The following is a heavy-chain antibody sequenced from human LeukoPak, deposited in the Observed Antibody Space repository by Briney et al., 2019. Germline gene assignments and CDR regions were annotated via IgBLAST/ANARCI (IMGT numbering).Heavy chain of an antibody. Sequence: SETLSLTCTVSGGSVSSGSYYWSWIRQPPGKGLEWIGYIYYSGSTNYNPSLKNRVSISLDTSKNQFSLRLSSVTAADTAVYYCALWFCSRTSCYVDYWGQGTLVTVSS. V-gene: IGHV4-61*01. CDR1: GGSVSSGSYY. CDR3: ALWFCSRTSCYVDY. D-gene: IGHD2-2*01. CDR2: IYYSGST. J-gene: IGHJ4*02.